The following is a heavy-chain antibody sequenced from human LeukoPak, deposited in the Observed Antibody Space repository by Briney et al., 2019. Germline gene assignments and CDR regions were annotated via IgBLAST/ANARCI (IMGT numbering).Heavy chain of an antibody. Sequence: ASVKVSCKASGYTFTSYAMHWARQAPGQRLEWMGWINAGNGNTKYSQKFQGRVTITRDTSASTAYMELSSLRSEDTAVYYCARERGYCSSTSCYRDAFDIWGQGTMVTVSS. D-gene: IGHD2-2*01. V-gene: IGHV1-3*01. CDR3: ARERGYCSSTSCYRDAFDI. CDR2: INAGNGNT. CDR1: GYTFTSYA. J-gene: IGHJ3*02.